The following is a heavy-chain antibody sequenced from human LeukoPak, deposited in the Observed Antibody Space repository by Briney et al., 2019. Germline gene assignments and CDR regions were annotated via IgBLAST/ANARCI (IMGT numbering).Heavy chain of an antibody. V-gene: IGHV3-30-3*01. Sequence: PGGSLRLSCAASGFTFSSYAMHWVRQAPGKGLEWVAVISYDGSNKYYADSVKGRFTISRDNSKNTLYLQMNSQRAEDTAVYYCARSPEYSSSSDYWGQGTLVTVSS. CDR2: ISYDGSNK. J-gene: IGHJ4*02. D-gene: IGHD6-6*01. CDR3: ARSPEYSSSSDY. CDR1: GFTFSSYA.